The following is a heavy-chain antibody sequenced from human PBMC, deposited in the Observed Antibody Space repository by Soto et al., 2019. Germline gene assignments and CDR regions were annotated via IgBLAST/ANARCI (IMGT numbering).Heavy chain of an antibody. D-gene: IGHD2-21*01. Sequence: QVQVVQSGAEVKKPESSVKVSCKPSGGTFNTYTVNWVRLAPGHVLEWMGRFIPILDMANYAQKCQDRVTITADRSTFTAYMELNSLTSDDTAVYYCAITYCRDNYWPRDFDFWGPGTRVTVSS. CDR2: FIPILDMA. J-gene: IGHJ4*02. CDR1: GGTFNTYT. V-gene: IGHV1-69*02. CDR3: AITYCRDNYWPRDFDF.